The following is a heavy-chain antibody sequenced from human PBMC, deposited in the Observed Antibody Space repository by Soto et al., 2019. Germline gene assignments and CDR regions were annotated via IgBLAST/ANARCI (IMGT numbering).Heavy chain of an antibody. J-gene: IGHJ4*02. V-gene: IGHV2-70*11. Sequence: SGPTLVNPTQTLTLTCTFSGFSLSTSGMCVGWIRQPPGKALEWLARIDWDDDKYYSTSLKTRLTISKDTSKNQVVLTMTNMDPVDTATYYCARIGQYYDILTGYWSGYYFDYWGQ. CDR2: IDWDDDK. CDR1: GFSLSTSGMC. CDR3: ARIGQYYDILTGYWSGYYFDY. D-gene: IGHD3-9*01.